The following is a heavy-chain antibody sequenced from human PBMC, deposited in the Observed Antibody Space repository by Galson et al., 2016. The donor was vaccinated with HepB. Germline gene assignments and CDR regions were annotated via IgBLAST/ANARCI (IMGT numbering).Heavy chain of an antibody. CDR1: GFTFDEYA. D-gene: IGHD3-10*01. J-gene: IGHJ6*02. CDR2: MKWNGGIT. CDR3: AREMVGGWIGDDDNYQYYYAMDV. V-gene: IGHV3-20*04. Sequence: SLRLSCAASGFTFDEYAMSWVRQRPGKGLEWVSGMKWNGGITGYADSVEGRFIISRDNAKNTVFLQMNNLNLDDTALYYCAREMVGGWIGDDDNYQYYYAMDVWGQGTTVTVSS.